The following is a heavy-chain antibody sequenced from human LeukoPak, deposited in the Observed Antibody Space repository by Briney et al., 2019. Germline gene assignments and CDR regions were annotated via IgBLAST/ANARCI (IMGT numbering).Heavy chain of an antibody. V-gene: IGHV3-30*04. D-gene: IGHD5-12*01. CDR3: ARGRIVATTSFDY. Sequence: PGGSLRLSCAGSGFSFNYFAMNWVRQAPGKGLEWVSLISYDGSNKYYADSVKGRFTISRDNSKNTLYLQMNSLRPEDTAVYYCARGRIVATTSFDYWGQGTLVTVPS. CDR2: ISYDGSNK. J-gene: IGHJ4*02. CDR1: GFSFNYFA.